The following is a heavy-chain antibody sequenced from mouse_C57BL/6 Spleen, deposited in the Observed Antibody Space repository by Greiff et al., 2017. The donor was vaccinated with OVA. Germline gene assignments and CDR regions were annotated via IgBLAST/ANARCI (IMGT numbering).Heavy chain of an antibody. D-gene: IGHD2-4*01. Sequence: VQLKESGGGLVKPGGSLKLSCAASGFTFSSYAMSWVRQTPEKRLEWVATISDGGSYTYYPDNVKGRFTISRDNAKNNLYLQMSHLKSEDTAMYYCARDGGLRTWFAYWGQGTLVTVSA. CDR2: ISDGGSYT. J-gene: IGHJ3*01. CDR1: GFTFSSYA. CDR3: ARDGGLRTWFAY. V-gene: IGHV5-4*01.